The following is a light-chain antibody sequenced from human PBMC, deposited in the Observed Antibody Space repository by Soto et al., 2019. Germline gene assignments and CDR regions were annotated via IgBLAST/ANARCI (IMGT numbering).Light chain of an antibody. CDR2: EVS. CDR1: SSDVGGYNY. CDR3: SSYAGSILYV. Sequence: QSALTQPPSASGSPGQSVTISCTGTSSDVGGYNYVSWYQLHPGKAPKLMIYEVSKRPSGVPDRFSASKSGNTASLTVSGLQDEDEADYYCSSYAGSILYVFGTGTKLTVL. J-gene: IGLJ1*01. V-gene: IGLV2-8*01.